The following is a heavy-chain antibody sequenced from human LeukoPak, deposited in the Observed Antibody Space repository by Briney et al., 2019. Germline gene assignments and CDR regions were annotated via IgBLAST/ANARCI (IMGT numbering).Heavy chain of an antibody. D-gene: IGHD6-6*01. V-gene: IGHV1-69-2*01. CDR3: ATVATSYYFDY. Sequence: GASVKVSCKVSGYTFTDCYMYWVQQAPGKGLEWMGLVDPEDGETIYAEKFQGRVTITADTSTDTAYMELNSLRSEGTAVYYCATVATSYYFDYWGQGTLVTVSS. CDR1: GYTFTDCY. J-gene: IGHJ4*02. CDR2: VDPEDGET.